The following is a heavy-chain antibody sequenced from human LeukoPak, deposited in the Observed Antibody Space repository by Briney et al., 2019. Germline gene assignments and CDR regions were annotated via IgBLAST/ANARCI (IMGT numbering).Heavy chain of an antibody. CDR1: GDSISGYY. CDR2: IYYSGTT. V-gene: IGHV4-59*01. J-gene: IGHJ5*01. CDR3: ARGGPSSKWFDS. D-gene: IGHD2-15*01. Sequence: SKTLSLTCTVSGDSISGYYWSWIRQPPGKGLEWIGYIYYSGTTNYSPSLKSRVTILVDTSKNQFSLRLSSVTAADTAVYYCARGGPSSKWFDSWGQGTLVTVSS.